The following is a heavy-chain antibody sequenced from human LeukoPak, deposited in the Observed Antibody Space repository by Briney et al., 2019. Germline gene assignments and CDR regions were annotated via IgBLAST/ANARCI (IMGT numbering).Heavy chain of an antibody. CDR1: GRSISSGGYY. CDR2: IYYSGST. CDR3: ARAYYDFWSGYSPRDNWFDP. V-gene: IGHV4-31*03. D-gene: IGHD3-3*01. Sequence: SETLSLTCTVSGRSISSGGYYWSWIRQHPGKGLEWIGYIYYSGSTYYNPSLKSRVTISVDTSKHQFSLKLSSVTAADTAVYYCARAYYDFWSGYSPRDNWFDPWGQGTLVTVSS. J-gene: IGHJ5*02.